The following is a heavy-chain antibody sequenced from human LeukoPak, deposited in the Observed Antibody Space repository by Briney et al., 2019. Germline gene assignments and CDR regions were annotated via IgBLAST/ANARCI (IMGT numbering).Heavy chain of an antibody. V-gene: IGHV3-15*01. J-gene: IGHJ4*02. CDR1: GFTFNNAW. CDR3: TTVGGYDYFDY. CDR2: IKGKTEAGTA. Sequence: PGGSLRLSCAASGFTFNNAWMNWVRQAPGKGLEWVARIKGKTEAGTAVYAAPVIGRFTISRDKSKNTLFLQLNRVKTADTAVYYCTTVGGYDYFDYWGQGNLVTVSS. D-gene: IGHD5-12*01.